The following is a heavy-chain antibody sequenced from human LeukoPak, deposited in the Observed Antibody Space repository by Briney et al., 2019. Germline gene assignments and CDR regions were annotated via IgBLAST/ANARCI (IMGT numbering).Heavy chain of an antibody. CDR3: ARSTRTSRKFDP. V-gene: IGHV3-20*04. J-gene: IGHJ5*02. CDR2: INWNDGST. D-gene: IGHD1-26*01. CDR1: GFTFDDYG. Sequence: GGSLRLSCAASGFTFDDYGMNWVRQAPGKGLEWVSGINWNDGSTGYADSVKGRFTISRDNAKNSLYLQMNSLRAEDTALYYCARSTRTSRKFDPWGQGTLVTVSS.